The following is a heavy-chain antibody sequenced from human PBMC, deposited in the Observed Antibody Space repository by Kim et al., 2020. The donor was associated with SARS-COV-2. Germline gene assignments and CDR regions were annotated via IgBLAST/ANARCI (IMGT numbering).Heavy chain of an antibody. V-gene: IGHV1-24*01. CDR3: ATGGLWFGESAPL. Sequence: YAQKFQGRVTMTEDTSTDTAYMELSSLRSEDTAVYYCATGGLWFGESAPLWGQGTLVTVSS. D-gene: IGHD3-10*01. J-gene: IGHJ4*02.